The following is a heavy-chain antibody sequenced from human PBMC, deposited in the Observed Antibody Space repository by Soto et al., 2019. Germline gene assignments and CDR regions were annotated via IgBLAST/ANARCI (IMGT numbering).Heavy chain of an antibody. CDR3: ARLRLGEIDY. Sequence: SETLSLTCTVSGGSISSSSYYWGWIRQPPGKGLEWIGSIYYSGSTYYNPSLKSRVTISVDTSKNQFSLKLSSVTAADTAVYYCARLRLGEIDYWGQGTLVTVSS. CDR1: GGSISSSSYY. J-gene: IGHJ4*02. V-gene: IGHV4-39*01. D-gene: IGHD1-26*01. CDR2: IYYSGST.